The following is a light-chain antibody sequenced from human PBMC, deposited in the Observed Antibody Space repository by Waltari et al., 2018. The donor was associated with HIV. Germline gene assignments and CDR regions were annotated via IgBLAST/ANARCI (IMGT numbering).Light chain of an antibody. CDR2: GAS. CDR1: QGISTK. J-gene: IGKJ1*01. V-gene: IGKV3-15*01. CDR3: QQYNNWPRT. Sequence: VMTQSPATVSVSPGERATLSCRASQGISTKLVWYQRKPGQAPRLLIYGASTRATGIPVRFSGSGSGTDFTLTISSLQSEDSAIYYCQQYNNWPRTFGQGTKVEIK.